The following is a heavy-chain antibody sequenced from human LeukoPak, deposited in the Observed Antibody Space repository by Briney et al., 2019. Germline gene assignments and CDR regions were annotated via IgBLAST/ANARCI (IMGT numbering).Heavy chain of an antibody. CDR1: GGSISSYY. V-gene: IGHV4-4*07. Sequence: SETLSLTCTVSGGSISSYYWSWIRQPAGKGLEWIGRIYTSGSTNYNPSLKSRVTMSVDASKNQFSLKLSSVTAADTAVYYCALETSTYYYGSGSSLDYWGQGTLVTVSS. CDR2: IYTSGST. D-gene: IGHD3-10*01. CDR3: ALETSTYYYGSGSSLDY. J-gene: IGHJ4*02.